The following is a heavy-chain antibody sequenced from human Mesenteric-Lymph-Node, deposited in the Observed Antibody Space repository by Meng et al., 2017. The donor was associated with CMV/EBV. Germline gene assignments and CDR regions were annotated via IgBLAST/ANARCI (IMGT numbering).Heavy chain of an antibody. CDR3: ASPAAGTYGMDV. CDR2: IIPILGIA. V-gene: IGHV1-69*10. CDR1: GGTFSSYA. D-gene: IGHD6-13*01. Sequence: SVKVSCKASGGTFSSYAISWVRQAPGQGLEWMGGIIPILGIANYAQKFQGRVTITADKSTSTAYMELSSLRSEDTAVYYCASPAAGTYGMDVWGQGTTVTVSS. J-gene: IGHJ6*02.